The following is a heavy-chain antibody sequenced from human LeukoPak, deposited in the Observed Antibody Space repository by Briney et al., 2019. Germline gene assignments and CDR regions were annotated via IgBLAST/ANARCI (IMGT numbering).Heavy chain of an antibody. CDR3: ARGIAAADPFDY. V-gene: IGHV1-18*01. J-gene: IGHJ4*02. Sequence: GASVKVSCKASDYTFTSYHISWVRQAPGQGLEWMGWINTYNGNTNLAQKLQGRVTLTTDTSTSTAYMDLRSLRSDDTAVYYCARGIAAADPFDYWGQGTLVTVSS. CDR2: INTYNGNT. D-gene: IGHD6-13*01. CDR1: DYTFTSYH.